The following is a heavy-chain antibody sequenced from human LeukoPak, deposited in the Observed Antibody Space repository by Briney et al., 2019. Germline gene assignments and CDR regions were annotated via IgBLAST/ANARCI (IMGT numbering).Heavy chain of an antibody. CDR2: INTNTGNP. Sequence: GASVKVSCKASGYTFTSYAMNWVRQAPGQGLEWMGWINTNTGNPTYAQGFTGRFVFSLDTSVSTAYLQISSLKAEDTAVYYCARGSRWLQLWYFDYWGQGILVTVSS. CDR1: GYTFTSYA. D-gene: IGHD5-24*01. V-gene: IGHV7-4-1*02. CDR3: ARGSRWLQLWYFDY. J-gene: IGHJ4*02.